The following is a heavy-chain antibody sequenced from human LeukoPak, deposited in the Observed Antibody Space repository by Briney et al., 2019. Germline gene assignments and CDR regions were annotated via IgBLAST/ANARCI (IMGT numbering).Heavy chain of an antibody. V-gene: IGHV4-34*01. CDR2: INHSGST. Sequence: SETLSLTCAVYGGSFSGYYWSWIRQPPGRGLEWIGEINHSGSTNYNPSLKSRVTISVDTSKNQFSLKLSSVTAADTAVYYCARGQRARFGYWGQGTLVTVSS. D-gene: IGHD6-25*01. CDR3: ARGQRARFGY. J-gene: IGHJ4*02. CDR1: GGSFSGYY.